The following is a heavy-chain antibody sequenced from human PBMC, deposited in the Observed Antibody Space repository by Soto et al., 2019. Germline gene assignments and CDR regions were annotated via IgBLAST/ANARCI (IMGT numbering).Heavy chain of an antibody. Sequence: SETLSLTCTVSGGSISSGGYYWTWIRQPPGKGLEWIGYISHSGNTYYNSSLKSRLTMSLDTSKNQFSLKLSSVTAADTAVYYCARVADCSGGRCYFSVDYWGQGTLVTVSS. CDR2: ISHSGNT. J-gene: IGHJ4*02. V-gene: IGHV4-30-4*01. D-gene: IGHD2-15*01. CDR3: ARVADCSGGRCYFSVDY. CDR1: GGSISSGGYY.